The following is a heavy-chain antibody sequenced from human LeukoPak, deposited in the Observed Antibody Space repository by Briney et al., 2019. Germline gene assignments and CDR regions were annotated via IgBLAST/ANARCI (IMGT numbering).Heavy chain of an antibody. D-gene: IGHD3-10*01. V-gene: IGHV4-34*01. CDR3: ARVYVTVVRGSWFDP. J-gene: IGHJ5*02. CDR1: GGSFSGYS. CDR2: ITDTGST. Sequence: SETLSLTCAVFGGSFSGYSWTWIRQPPGKGLEWIGEITDTGSTNYNRSLTSRLTVSLDTSQNQLSLTLRSVTAADTAVYYCARVYVTVVRGSWFDPWGQGTLVTVSS.